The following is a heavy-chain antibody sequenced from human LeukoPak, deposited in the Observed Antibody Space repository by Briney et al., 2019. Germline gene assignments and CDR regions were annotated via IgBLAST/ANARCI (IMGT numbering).Heavy chain of an antibody. CDR2: IYSNDDK. CDR3: ARELFSSAYSLPFDY. J-gene: IGHJ4*02. CDR1: GFSLTTSGVG. D-gene: IGHD3-22*01. V-gene: IGHV2-5*01. Sequence: SGPTLVNPTQTLTLTCTFSGFSLTTSGVGVGWIRQPPGKALQWLALIYSNDDKRYSPSLKSRLTITKDTSKNQVVLTMSNMDPVDTATYYRARELFSSAYSLPFDYWGQGILVTVSS.